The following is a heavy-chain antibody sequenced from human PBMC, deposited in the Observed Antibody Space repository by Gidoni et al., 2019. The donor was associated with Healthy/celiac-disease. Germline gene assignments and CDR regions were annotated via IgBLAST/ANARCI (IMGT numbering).Heavy chain of an antibody. Sequence: QVQLVQSGAEVKKPGSSVKVSCKASGGTFSSYTISWVRQAPGQGLEWMGRIIPILGIANYAQKFQGRVTITADKSTSKAYMELSSLRSEDTAVYYCASVGGDADYYYYYGMDVWGQGTTVTVSS. CDR1: GGTFSSYT. D-gene: IGHD2-2*01. J-gene: IGHJ6*02. V-gene: IGHV1-69*02. CDR2: IIPILGIA. CDR3: ASVGGDADYYYYYGMDV.